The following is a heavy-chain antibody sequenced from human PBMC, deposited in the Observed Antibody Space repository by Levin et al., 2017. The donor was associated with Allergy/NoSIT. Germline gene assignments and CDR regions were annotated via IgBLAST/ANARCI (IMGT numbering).Heavy chain of an antibody. J-gene: IGHJ4*02. CDR1: GFTFTTYA. Sequence: GESLKISCAAFGFTFTTYAMTWVRQAPGRGLEWVSGISGSSINTYYADSVKGRFTISRDNSKNTLYLQMNTLRVEDTGIYFCARYDSAFRGLVYWGQGTLVTVSS. D-gene: IGHD3-9*01. V-gene: IGHV3-23*01. CDR2: ISGSSINT. CDR3: ARYDSAFRGLVY.